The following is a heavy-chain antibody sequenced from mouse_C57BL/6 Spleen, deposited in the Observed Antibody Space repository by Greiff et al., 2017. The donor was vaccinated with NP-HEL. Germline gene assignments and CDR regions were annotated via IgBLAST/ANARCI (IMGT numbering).Heavy chain of an antibody. CDR2: IYPGDGDT. Sequence: QVQLKESGPELVKPGASVKISCKASGYAFSSSWMNWVKQRPGKGLEWIGRIYPGDGDTNYNGKFKGKATLTADKSSSTAYMQLSSLTSEDSAVYFCARSDPYDLTGTWFAYWGQGTLVTVSA. D-gene: IGHD2-4*01. V-gene: IGHV1-82*01. J-gene: IGHJ3*01. CDR1: GYAFSSSW. CDR3: ARSDPYDLTGTWFAY.